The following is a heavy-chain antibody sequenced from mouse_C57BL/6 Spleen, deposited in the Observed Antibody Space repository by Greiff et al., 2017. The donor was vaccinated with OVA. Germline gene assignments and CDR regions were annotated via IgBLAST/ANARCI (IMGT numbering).Heavy chain of an antibody. CDR2: IYPGSGGT. CDR3: ARGGAIRYPYAMDY. D-gene: IGHD1-1*01. V-gene: IGHV1-55*01. J-gene: IGHJ4*01. CDR1: GYTFTSYW. Sequence: QVQLQQPGAELVKPGASVKMSCKASGYTFTSYWITWVKQRPGQGLEWIGDIYPGSGGTNYNEKFKSKATLTVDTSSSTAYMQLSSLTSEDSAVYYCARGGAIRYPYAMDYWGQGTSVTVAS.